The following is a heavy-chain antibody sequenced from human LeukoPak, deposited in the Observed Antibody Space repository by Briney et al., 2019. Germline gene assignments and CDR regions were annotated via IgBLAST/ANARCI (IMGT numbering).Heavy chain of an antibody. Sequence: PGGSLRLSCEVSGLTISMYWLTWVRQAPGKGLEWVANIKQDGSEKNYMDSVKGRFTISRDNTKNSLYLQMNSLRDEDTAVYHCVSRRCSITACYVASLNCFDYWGQGTRVTVSS. CDR1: GLTISMYW. CDR2: IKQDGSEK. D-gene: IGHD2-2*01. J-gene: IGHJ4*02. CDR3: VSRRCSITACYVASLNCFDY. V-gene: IGHV3-7*03.